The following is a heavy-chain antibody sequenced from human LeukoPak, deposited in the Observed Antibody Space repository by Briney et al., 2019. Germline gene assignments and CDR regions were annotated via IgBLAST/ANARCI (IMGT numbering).Heavy chain of an antibody. CDR3: ARAPLSPYHYDPQRPKGYFDY. CDR2: ICSGGNT. D-gene: IGHD3-22*01. CDR1: GFTVSSNY. J-gene: IGHJ4*02. Sequence: GGYLRLSCAASGFTVSSNYMNWVRQAPGKGLEWVSVICSGGNTYHADSVKGRFTISRDSSKNTVYLQMNSLRAEDTAVYYCARAPLSPYHYDPQRPKGYFDYWGQGALVTVSS. V-gene: IGHV3-66*01.